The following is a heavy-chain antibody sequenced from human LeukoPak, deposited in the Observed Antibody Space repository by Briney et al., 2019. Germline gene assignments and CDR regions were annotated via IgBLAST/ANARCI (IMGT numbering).Heavy chain of an antibody. V-gene: IGHV3-30*04. CDR3: EREWSGESN. CDR2: IAYDGSKT. J-gene: IGHJ4*02. Sequence: TGGSLRLSCAPSGFIFSSSNMHWVRQSPGRGLEWLALIAYDGSKTYYTESVKGRFTISRDNFKNMLFLQMDSLSAEDTAMYYCEREWSGESNWGQGTPVIVSS. CDR1: GFIFSSSN. D-gene: IGHD3-10*01.